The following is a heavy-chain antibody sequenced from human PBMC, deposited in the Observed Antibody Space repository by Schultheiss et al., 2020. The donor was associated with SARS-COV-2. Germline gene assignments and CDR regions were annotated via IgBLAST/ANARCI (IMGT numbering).Heavy chain of an antibody. CDR2: ISYDGSNK. J-gene: IGHJ4*02. CDR3: ARGPYSGSYYGDY. D-gene: IGHD1-26*01. Sequence: GGSLRLSCAASGFTFSSYAMHWVRQAPGKGLEWVAVISYDGSNKYYADSVKGRFTISRDNSKNTMYLQMNSLRVEDTAVYYCARGPYSGSYYGDYWGQGTLVTVSS. CDR1: GFTFSSYA. V-gene: IGHV3-30*04.